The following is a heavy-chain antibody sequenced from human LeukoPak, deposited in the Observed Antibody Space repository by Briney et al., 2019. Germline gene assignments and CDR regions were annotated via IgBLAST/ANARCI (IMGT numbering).Heavy chain of an antibody. CDR3: ARDQGYSRAFGI. Sequence: GGSLRLSCAASGFTVSSNYMNWVRQAPGKGLEWVSVIYSGGSTYYADSVKGRFTISRDNSKNTLYFQMNSLRAEDTAVYYCARDQGYSRAFGIWGQGTMVTVSS. V-gene: IGHV3-66*01. D-gene: IGHD2-21*01. J-gene: IGHJ3*02. CDR2: IYSGGST. CDR1: GFTVSSNY.